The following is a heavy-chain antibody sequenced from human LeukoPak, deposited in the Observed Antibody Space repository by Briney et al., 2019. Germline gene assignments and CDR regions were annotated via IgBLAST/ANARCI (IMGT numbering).Heavy chain of an antibody. CDR2: IYTSGST. D-gene: IGHD1-20*01. CDR3: ARDQDNWNLGYMDV. Sequence: SETPSLTCTVSGGSISSYYWSWIRQPAGKGLEWIGRIYTSGSTNYNPSLKSRVTISVDTSKNQFSLKLSSVTAADTAVYYCARDQDNWNLGYMDVWGKGTTVTVSS. V-gene: IGHV4-4*07. CDR1: GGSISSYY. J-gene: IGHJ6*03.